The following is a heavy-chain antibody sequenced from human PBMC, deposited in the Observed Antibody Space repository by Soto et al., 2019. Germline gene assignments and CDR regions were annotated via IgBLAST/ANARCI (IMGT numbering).Heavy chain of an antibody. D-gene: IGHD1-26*01. CDR1: RFSLSTSGVG. CDR3: AHSAGAPGQNYFDY. J-gene: IGHJ4*02. Sequence: GXTLVTPTKTLTXSCTFSRFSLSTSGVGVVWIRQPPVKALEWLALIYWNDDNRYSPSLKSRLTINKDTSKNQVVLTMTNMDHVETATYYCAHSAGAPGQNYFDYWGQGNLVTVSA. V-gene: IGHV2-5*01. CDR2: IYWNDDN.